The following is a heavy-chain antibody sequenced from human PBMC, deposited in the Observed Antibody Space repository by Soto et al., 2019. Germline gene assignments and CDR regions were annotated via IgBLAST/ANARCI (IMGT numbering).Heavy chain of an antibody. CDR1: GYTFTSYY. D-gene: IGHD3-22*01. CDR2: INPSGGST. J-gene: IGHJ3*02. CDR3: APPHFYYDSGVYSRQGVFDI. Sequence: ASVKVSCKASGYTFTSYYMHWVRQAPGQGLEWMGIINPSGGSTSYAQKFQGRVTMTRDTSTSTVYMELSSLRSEDTAVYYCAPPHFYYDSGVYSRQGVFDIGGKGKRVTV. V-gene: IGHV1-46*01.